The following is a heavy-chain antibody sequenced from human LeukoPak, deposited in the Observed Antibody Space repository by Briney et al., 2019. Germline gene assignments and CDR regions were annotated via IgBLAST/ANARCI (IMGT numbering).Heavy chain of an antibody. J-gene: IGHJ6*04. CDR2: IYSDNT. CDR1: GGSISSYY. Sequence: ETLSLTCTVSGGSISSYYWSWIRQPAGKGLEWVSFIYSDNTHYADSVEGRFTIPRDNAKNSLYLQMNSLRGEDTAVYYCARDGTPIYSSGWVYMDVWGKGTTVTISS. CDR3: ARDGTPIYSSGWVYMDV. D-gene: IGHD6-25*01. V-gene: IGHV3-69-1*02.